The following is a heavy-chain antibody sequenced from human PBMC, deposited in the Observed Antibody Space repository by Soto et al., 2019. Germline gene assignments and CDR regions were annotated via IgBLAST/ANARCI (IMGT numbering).Heavy chain of an antibody. J-gene: IGHJ6*02. CDR3: IYRRASWDYHGLDV. CDR2: IYWNDDR. CDR1: GFSLTTGGVG. Sequence: QFTLKESGPTLVKPTQTLTLTCTFSGFSLTTGGVGVGWIRQPPGRSLEWLAVIYWNDDRRRSPSLENRLTITKDTSKNQVVLTMTNMDLVDTATYYCIYRRASWDYHGLDVWGQGTPVTVSS. V-gene: IGHV2-5*01. D-gene: IGHD2-21*01.